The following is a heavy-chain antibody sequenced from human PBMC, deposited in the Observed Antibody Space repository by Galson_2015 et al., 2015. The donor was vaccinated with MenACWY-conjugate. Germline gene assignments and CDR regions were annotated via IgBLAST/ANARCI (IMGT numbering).Heavy chain of an antibody. CDR3: ARWTAADGLGYYYYCMDV. D-gene: IGHD2-2*01. V-gene: IGHV3-53*01. CDR2: LYSDGHT. J-gene: IGHJ6*02. Sequence: SLRLSCAASGFTVSSNYLSWVRQAPGKGLEWVSILYSDGHTFYADSVKGRFTISRDNFKNTLYLQMNSLRAEDTAVYYCARWTAADGLGYYYYCMDVWGQGTPVTVSS. CDR1: GFTVSSNY.